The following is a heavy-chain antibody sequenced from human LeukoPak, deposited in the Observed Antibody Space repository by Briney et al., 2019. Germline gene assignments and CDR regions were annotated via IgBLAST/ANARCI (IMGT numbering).Heavy chain of an antibody. CDR3: ASGRSRYYVNPHYFDY. CDR1: GYTLTELS. Sequence: ASVKVSCNASGYTLTELSMHWVRQAPGKGLEWMGGFDPEDGETIYAQKFQGRVTMTEDTSTDTAYMELSSLRSEDTAVYYCASGRSRYYVNPHYFDYWGLGTLVTVSS. D-gene: IGHD1-26*01. CDR2: FDPEDGET. J-gene: IGHJ4*02. V-gene: IGHV1-24*01.